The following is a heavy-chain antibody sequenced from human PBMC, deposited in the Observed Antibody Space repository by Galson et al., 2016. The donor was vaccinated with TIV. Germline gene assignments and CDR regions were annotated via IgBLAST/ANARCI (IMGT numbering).Heavy chain of an antibody. CDR3: ATGLVPPAIDY. D-gene: IGHD2-2*02. J-gene: IGHJ4*02. Sequence: SLRLSCAASGFTFSDYSMSWIRQAPGKGLEWISYISGCGITTYYADSVKGRFTISRDNAKNSLFLHMNSLRAEDTAVYYCATGLVPPAIDYWGQGNLLTVSS. V-gene: IGHV3-11*01. CDR2: ISGCGITT. CDR1: GFTFSDYS.